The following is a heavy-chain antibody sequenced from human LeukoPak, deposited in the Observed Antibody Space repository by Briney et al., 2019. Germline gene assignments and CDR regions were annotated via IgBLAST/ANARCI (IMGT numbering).Heavy chain of an antibody. CDR2: IWYDGSNK. V-gene: IGHV3-33*01. CDR1: GFTFSSYG. J-gene: IGHJ4*02. Sequence: PGGSLRLSCAASGFTFSSYGMHWVRQAPGKGLEWVAVIWYDGSNKYYADSVKGRFTISRDNSKNTLYLQMNSLRAEDTAVYYCARENPDRGFDYWGQGTLVTVSS. D-gene: IGHD1-14*01. CDR3: ARENPDRGFDY.